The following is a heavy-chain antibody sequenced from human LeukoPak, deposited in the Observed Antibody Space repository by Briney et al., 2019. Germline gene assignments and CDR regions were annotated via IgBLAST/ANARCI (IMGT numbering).Heavy chain of an antibody. CDR1: GGTFSSYA. D-gene: IGHD6-19*01. J-gene: IGHJ6*03. CDR2: IIPILGIA. V-gene: IGHV1-69*04. CDR3: ARGMDYSSGWYPYNYYYMDV. Sequence: SVKDSCKASGGTFSSYAISWVRQAPGQGLEWMGRIIPILGIANYAQNFQGRVTITTDESTSTAYMELSSLRSEDTAVYYCARGMDYSSGWYPYNYYYMDVWGKGTTVTVSS.